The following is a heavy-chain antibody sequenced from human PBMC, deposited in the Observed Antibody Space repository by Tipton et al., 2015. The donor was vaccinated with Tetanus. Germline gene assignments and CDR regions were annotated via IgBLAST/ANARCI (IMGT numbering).Heavy chain of an antibody. CDR1: GGSISSYF. Sequence: LVKPTQTLSLTCSVSGGSISSYFCSWIRQSPGQGLEWIGLIYYSGSTSYNPSLKSRVTISVDTSKNQLSLKLTSVTAADTAVYYCAGVTAQRTELYFEHWGQGTQVTVSS. CDR2: IYYSGST. V-gene: IGHV4-59*01. J-gene: IGHJ1*01. D-gene: IGHD2-8*02. CDR3: AGVTAQRTELYFEH.